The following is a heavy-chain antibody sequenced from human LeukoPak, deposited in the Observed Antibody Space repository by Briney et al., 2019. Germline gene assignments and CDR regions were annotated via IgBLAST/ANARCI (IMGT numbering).Heavy chain of an antibody. CDR3: ARWQWLLKLLDY. D-gene: IGHD3-22*01. J-gene: IGHJ4*02. V-gene: IGHV4-38-2*02. Sequence: PSETLSLTCTVSGYSISSGYYWGWIRQPPGKGLEWIGSIYHSGSTYYNPSLKSRVTISVDTSKNQFSLKLSSVTAADTAVYYCARWQWLLKLLDYWGQGTLVTISS. CDR2: IYHSGST. CDR1: GYSISSGYY.